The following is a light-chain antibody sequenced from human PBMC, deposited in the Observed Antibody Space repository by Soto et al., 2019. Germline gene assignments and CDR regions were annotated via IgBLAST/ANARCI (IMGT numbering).Light chain of an antibody. CDR3: QRFNTYPFT. Sequence: DIQLTQSPSFLCASVGDRVTITYRASQGISSYLAWYQQKPGKAPKLLIYAASTLQSGVPSRFSGSRSGTELTLTISSLQPEDFAIYYCQRFNTYPFTFGPGTKVDIK. V-gene: IGKV1-9*01. CDR2: AAS. J-gene: IGKJ3*01. CDR1: QGISSY.